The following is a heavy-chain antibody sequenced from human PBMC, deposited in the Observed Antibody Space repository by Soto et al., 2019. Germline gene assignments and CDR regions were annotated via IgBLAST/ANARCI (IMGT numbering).Heavy chain of an antibody. CDR3: ARDKDRLQLGGNYYYILDV. J-gene: IGHJ6*02. Sequence: QVQLVQSGAEVKKPGSSVKISCKASGGTFRTNAFSWVRQAPGQGLEWMGGIIPIFPTPDYAQKFQSRVTIAADESTTTTYMELSSLRSEDTAIYYCARDKDRLQLGGNYYYILDVWGQGTTVTVSS. CDR2: IIPIFPTP. V-gene: IGHV1-69*12. CDR1: GGTFRTNA. D-gene: IGHD1-1*01.